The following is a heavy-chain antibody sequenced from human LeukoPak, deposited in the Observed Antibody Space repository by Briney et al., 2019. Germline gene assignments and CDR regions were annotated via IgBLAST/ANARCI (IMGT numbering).Heavy chain of an antibody. V-gene: IGHV3-30*03. CDR3: ARGAEKILSFGEYPSDAFDI. CDR2: ISFDGRKK. CDR1: GFNFNNYV. Sequence: GGSLRLSCAASGFNFNNYVMHWVRQAPGKGLEWVTEISFDGRKKTYVDSVKGRFTISRDSPKNTVYLQMDSLREEDTAVYYCARGAEKILSFGEYPSDAFDIWGQGTMVSVTS. D-gene: IGHD3-10*01. J-gene: IGHJ3*02.